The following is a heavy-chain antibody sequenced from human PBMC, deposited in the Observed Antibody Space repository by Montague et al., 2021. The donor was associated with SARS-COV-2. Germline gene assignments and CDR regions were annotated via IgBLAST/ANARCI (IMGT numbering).Heavy chain of an antibody. V-gene: IGHV6-1*01. Sequence: CATSGDSVSSTSASWNWIRQSPSRGLEWLGRTYYRSWWRSQYPGSLESRITISGDTSKNQFSLQLNSVTPEDTAVYYCARAERGSCGDGNCYQYFFNYWGQGTLVTVSS. CDR3: ARAERGSCGDGNCYQYFFNY. J-gene: IGHJ4*02. CDR2: TYYRSWWRS. D-gene: IGHD2-15*01. CDR1: GDSVSSTSAS.